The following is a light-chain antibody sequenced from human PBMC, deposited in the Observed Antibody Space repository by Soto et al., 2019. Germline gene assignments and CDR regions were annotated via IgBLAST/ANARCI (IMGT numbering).Light chain of an antibody. Sequence: EILLSQSPFTLSLSQGERATLSCWASQSVTSSYLAWYQQKPGQAPRLLIYAASSRASGIPHRFSGSGSGTDFTLSISGLEPEDFAVYSCQQYSSSPTFGGGTKVDI. CDR2: AAS. CDR3: QQYSSSPT. CDR1: QSVTSSY. J-gene: IGKJ4*02. V-gene: IGKV3-20*01.